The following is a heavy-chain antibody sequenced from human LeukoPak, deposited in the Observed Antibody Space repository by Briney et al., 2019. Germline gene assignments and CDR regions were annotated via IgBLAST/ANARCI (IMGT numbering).Heavy chain of an antibody. V-gene: IGHV3-48*03. CDR2: ISRSGSVI. CDR3: ARSSYFDY. D-gene: IGHD1-26*01. Sequence: PGGSLRLSCAASGFTFSSYEMNWVRQAPGNGLEWVSYISRSGSVIYYADSVKGRFTISRDNAKNSLYLQMNSLRAEDTAVYYCARSSYFDYWGQGTLVAVSS. J-gene: IGHJ4*02. CDR1: GFTFSSYE.